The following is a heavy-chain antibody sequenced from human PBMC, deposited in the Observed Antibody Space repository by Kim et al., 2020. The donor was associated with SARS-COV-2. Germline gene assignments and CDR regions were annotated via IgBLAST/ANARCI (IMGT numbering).Heavy chain of an antibody. D-gene: IGHD2-15*01. Sequence: KGRFAISRDNAKNRVYLQRNSLGAEDTAVYYCARDFPEKGYYYYYYGMDVWGQGTTVTVSS. J-gene: IGHJ6*02. V-gene: IGHV3-30*09. CDR3: ARDFPEKGYYYYYYGMDV.